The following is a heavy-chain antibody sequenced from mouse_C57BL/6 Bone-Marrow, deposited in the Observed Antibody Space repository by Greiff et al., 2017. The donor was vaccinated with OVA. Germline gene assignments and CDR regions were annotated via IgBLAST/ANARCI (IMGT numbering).Heavy chain of an antibody. CDR1: GFTFSSYA. V-gene: IGHV5-4*01. D-gene: IGHD3-2*02. J-gene: IGHJ2*01. Sequence: EVKLVESGGGLVKPGGSLKLSCAASGFTFSSYAMSWVRQTPEKRLEWVATISDGGSYTYYPDNVKGRFTISRDNAKNNLYLQMSHLKSEDTAMYYCARDNSSGYPYYFDYWGQGTTLTVSS. CDR2: ISDGGSYT. CDR3: ARDNSSGYPYYFDY.